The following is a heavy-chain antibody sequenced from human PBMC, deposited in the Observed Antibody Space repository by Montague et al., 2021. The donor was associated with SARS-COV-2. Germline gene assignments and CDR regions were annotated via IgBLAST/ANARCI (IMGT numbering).Heavy chain of an antibody. D-gene: IGHD3-16*01. CDR2: IKSDGIST. V-gene: IGHV3-74*01. Sequence: SLRLSCAASGFTFSTYWMHWVRQAPGKGLVWVSLIKSDGISTTYADSVQGRFTISRDYAKNTLYLQVNSLGPEDTAVYYCGRDNMGSIDYWGQGTLVIVSS. CDR1: GFTFSTYW. J-gene: IGHJ4*02. CDR3: GRDNMGSIDY.